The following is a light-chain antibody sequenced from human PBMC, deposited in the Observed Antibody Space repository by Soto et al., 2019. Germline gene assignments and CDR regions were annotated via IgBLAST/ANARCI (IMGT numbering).Light chain of an antibody. CDR2: DAS. CDR1: QSVSSY. V-gene: IGKV3-11*01. J-gene: IGKJ4*01. Sequence: EIVLTQSPATLSLSPGERATLSCRASQSVSSYLAWYQQKPGQAPRLLIYDASNRATGIPARFSGSGSGTDFTLTLSSLEPEDFAAYYCQQRSNWLTVGGGAKVDIK. CDR3: QQRSNWLT.